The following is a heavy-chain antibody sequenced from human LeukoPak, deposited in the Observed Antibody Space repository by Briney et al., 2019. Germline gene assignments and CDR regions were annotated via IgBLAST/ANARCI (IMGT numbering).Heavy chain of an antibody. CDR3: ARRQPAATNAFDI. CDR1: GYIFTSCY. D-gene: IGHD6-25*01. V-gene: IGHV1-46*01. J-gene: IGHJ3*02. CDR2: INPSGGSA. Sequence: ASVKVSCKASGYIFTSCYMHWVRQAPGQGLEWMGIINPSGGSATYAQRFQGRITVTRDTSTSTVYMELSSLRSEDTAVYYCARRQPAATNAFDIWGQGTMVRVSS.